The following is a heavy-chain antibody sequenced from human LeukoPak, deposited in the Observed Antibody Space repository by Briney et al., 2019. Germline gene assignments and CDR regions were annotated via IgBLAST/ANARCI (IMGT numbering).Heavy chain of an antibody. Sequence: SETLSLTCTVSGGSISSSSYYWGWIRQPPGKGLEWIGYIYYSGSTNYNPSLKSRVTISVDTSKNQFSLKLSSVTAADTAVYYCARLYSGSGSYYSDAFDIWGQGTMVTVSS. CDR2: IYYSGST. V-gene: IGHV4-61*05. D-gene: IGHD3-10*01. CDR3: ARLYSGSGSYYSDAFDI. CDR1: GGSISSSSYY. J-gene: IGHJ3*02.